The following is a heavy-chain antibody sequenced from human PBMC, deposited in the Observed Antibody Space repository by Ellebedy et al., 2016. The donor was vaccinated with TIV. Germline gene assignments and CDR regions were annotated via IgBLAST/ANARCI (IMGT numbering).Heavy chain of an antibody. V-gene: IGHV3-7*03. CDR2: IKQGGSEM. J-gene: IGHJ6*02. CDR1: GFTFRSYW. D-gene: IGHD2-8*01. Sequence: GESLKISCAASGFTFRSYWIRWVRQTPGKGLEWVASIKQGGSEMYYADSVEGRFTVSRDNAKNSLYLQMNSLRVEDTAVYYCARGGVPYAVDVWGQGTTVTVSS. CDR3: ARGGVPYAVDV.